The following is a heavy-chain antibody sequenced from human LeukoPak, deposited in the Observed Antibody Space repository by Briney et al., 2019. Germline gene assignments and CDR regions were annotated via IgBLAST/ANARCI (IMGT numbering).Heavy chain of an antibody. CDR1: GDSVSSNSAS. V-gene: IGHV6-1*01. Sequence: SQTLSLTCAISGDSVSSNSASWGWIRQSPSRGLEWLGRTYYRSKWYNDYAVSVKSRITINSDTSKNQVSLQLNSVTPEDTAVYYCASGDWGITTPVGPAGYWGQGTLVTVSS. D-gene: IGHD3-10*01. CDR3: ASGDWGITTPVGPAGY. J-gene: IGHJ4*02. CDR2: TYYRSKWYN.